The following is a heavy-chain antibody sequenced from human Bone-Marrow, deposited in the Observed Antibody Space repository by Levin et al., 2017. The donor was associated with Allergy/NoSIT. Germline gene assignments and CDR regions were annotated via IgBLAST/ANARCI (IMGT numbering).Heavy chain of an antibody. CDR3: AKNLGANEGDDILTGLFDY. CDR2: ISGSGGRT. Sequence: GGSLRLSCGASGFTFDTFTMSWVRQGPGRGLEWLADISGSGGRTYYADSVKGRFSISRDNSKNIVYLQMNSLRGEDTAVYYCAKNLGANEGDDILTGLFDYWGQGTLVTVSS. D-gene: IGHD3-9*01. CDR1: GFTFDTFT. V-gene: IGHV3-23*01. J-gene: IGHJ4*02.